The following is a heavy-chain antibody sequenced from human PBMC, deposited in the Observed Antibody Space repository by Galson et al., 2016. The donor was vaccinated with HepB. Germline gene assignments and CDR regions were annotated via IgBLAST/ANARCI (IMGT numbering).Heavy chain of an antibody. CDR1: GYTFTSYG. CDR2: ISAYNGNT. J-gene: IGHJ3*02. Sequence: SVKVSCKASGYTFTSYGISWVRQIPGQGLEWMAWISAYNGNTKYAQKYEGRVTLTTDTPTTTAYMEMRSLRSDDTALYFCARTATGGYWIWGQGTMVTVSS. V-gene: IGHV1-18*01. D-gene: IGHD4-11*01. CDR3: ARTATGGYWI.